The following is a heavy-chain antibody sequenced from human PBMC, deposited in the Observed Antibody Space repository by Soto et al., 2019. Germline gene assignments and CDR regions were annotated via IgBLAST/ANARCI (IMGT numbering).Heavy chain of an antibody. Sequence: SETLSLTCTVSGGSISSYYWSWIRQPAGKGLEWIGRIYTSGSTNYNPSLKSRVTMSVDTSKNQFSLKLSSVTAADTAVYYCARDRNYYDSSGYSLYYFDYCGQGTLVTVSS. CDR1: GGSISSYY. CDR3: ARDRNYYDSSGYSLYYFDY. D-gene: IGHD3-22*01. V-gene: IGHV4-4*07. J-gene: IGHJ4*02. CDR2: IYTSGST.